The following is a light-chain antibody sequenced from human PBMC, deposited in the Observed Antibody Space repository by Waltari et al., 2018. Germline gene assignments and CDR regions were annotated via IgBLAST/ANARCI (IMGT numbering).Light chain of an antibody. CDR1: SLTTYA. Sequence: SSELTPDPAVSVALGQTVRITCQGDSLTTYATTWYQQRPGQAPILVIFSVDDRPSGIPDRFSGSLSGDTASLTITGTQAEDEADYYCNSRDPTTNAVVFGGGTRLTVL. CDR3: NSRDPTTNAVV. V-gene: IGLV3-19*01. J-gene: IGLJ2*01. CDR2: SVD.